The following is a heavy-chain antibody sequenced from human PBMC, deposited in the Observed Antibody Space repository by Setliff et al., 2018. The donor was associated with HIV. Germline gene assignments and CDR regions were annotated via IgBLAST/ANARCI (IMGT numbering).Heavy chain of an antibody. Sequence: GGSLRLSCVASGFTFSNFAMHWVRQAPGKGLEWVSVIRYDGNKIDYGDSVRGRFTISRDNAKNFLYLQMNSLRAEDTAVYYCARVVVIWENGPNWFDPWGQGTLVTVSS. D-gene: IGHD3-16*02. CDR2: IRYDGNKI. CDR1: GFTFSNFA. V-gene: IGHV3-33*08. J-gene: IGHJ5*02. CDR3: ARVVVIWENGPNWFDP.